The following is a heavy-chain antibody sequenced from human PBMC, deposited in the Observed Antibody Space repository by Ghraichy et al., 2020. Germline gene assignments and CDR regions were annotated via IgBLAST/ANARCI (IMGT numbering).Heavy chain of an antibody. CDR1: GFTFSSYS. J-gene: IGHJ6*02. D-gene: IGHD3-16*02. V-gene: IGHV3-48*02. Sequence: GGSLRLSCAASGFTFSSYSMNWVRQAPGKGLEWVSYISSSSSTIYYADSVKGRFTISRDNAKNSLYLQMNSLRDEDTAVYYCARDPSADDYVWGSYRYSQGGMDVWGQGTTVTVSS. CDR2: ISSSSSTI. CDR3: ARDPSADDYVWGSYRYSQGGMDV.